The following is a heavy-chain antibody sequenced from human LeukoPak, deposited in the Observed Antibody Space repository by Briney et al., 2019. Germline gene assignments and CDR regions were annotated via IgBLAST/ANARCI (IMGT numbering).Heavy chain of an antibody. Sequence: ASVKVSCKASGYTFTSYDINWVRQATGQRLEWMGWMNPNSGNTGYAQKFQGRVTITRNTSISTAYMELSSLRSEDTAVYYCAREGAAADPDYWGQGTLVTVSS. D-gene: IGHD6-13*01. J-gene: IGHJ4*02. V-gene: IGHV1-8*03. CDR2: MNPNSGNT. CDR1: GYTFTSYD. CDR3: AREGAAADPDY.